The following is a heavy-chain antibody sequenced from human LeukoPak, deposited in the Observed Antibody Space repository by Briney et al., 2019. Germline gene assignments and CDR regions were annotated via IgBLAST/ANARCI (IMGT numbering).Heavy chain of an antibody. Sequence: GGSLRLSCAASGFTFSSYWMTWVRQAPGKGLEWVANIKQDGSEKYYVDSVKGRFTISRDNAKNSLYLQVNSLRAEDTAVYYCARENDSGWSGPFDYWGQETLVTVSS. CDR2: IKQDGSEK. CDR3: ARENDSGWSGPFDY. D-gene: IGHD6-19*01. V-gene: IGHV3-7*03. CDR1: GFTFSSYW. J-gene: IGHJ4*02.